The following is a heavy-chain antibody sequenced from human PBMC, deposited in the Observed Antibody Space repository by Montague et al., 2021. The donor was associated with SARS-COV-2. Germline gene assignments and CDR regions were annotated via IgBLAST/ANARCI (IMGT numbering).Heavy chain of an antibody. V-gene: IGHV2-70*11. J-gene: IGHJ4*02. CDR1: GFSLSTSGMC. CDR2: IDWDDDK. Sequence: PALVKPIQTLTLTCTFSGFSLSTSGMCVSWIRQPPGKVLEWLARIDWDDDKYYSTSLKTRLTISKDTSKNQVVLTMTNMDPVDTATYYCARIRYDILTGYQTLFDYWGQGALVTVSS. D-gene: IGHD3-9*01. CDR3: ARIRYDILTGYQTLFDY.